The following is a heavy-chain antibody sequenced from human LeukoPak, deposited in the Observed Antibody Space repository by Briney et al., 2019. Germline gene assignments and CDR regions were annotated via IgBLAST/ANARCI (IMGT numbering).Heavy chain of an antibody. J-gene: IGHJ4*02. Sequence: GGSLRLSCAASGFTFSSHSMNWVRQAPGKGPEWVSYISSSSSTIYYADSVKGRFTISRDNAKNSLYLQMNSLRAEDTAVYYCARGAYYYEDWGQGTLVTVSS. CDR2: ISSSSSTI. CDR3: ARGAYYYED. D-gene: IGHD3-22*01. CDR1: GFTFSSHS. V-gene: IGHV3-48*01.